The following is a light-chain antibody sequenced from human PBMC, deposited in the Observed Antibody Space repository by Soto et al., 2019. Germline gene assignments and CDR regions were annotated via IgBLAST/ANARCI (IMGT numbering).Light chain of an antibody. CDR3: QTWGTGIPWV. Sequence: QPVLTQSPSASASLGASVKLTCTLSSGHSSYAIAWHQQQPEKGPRYLMKLNSDGSHSKGDEIPDRFSGSSSGAERYLTISSLQSEDEADYYCQTWGTGIPWVFGGGTKVTVL. J-gene: IGLJ3*02. V-gene: IGLV4-69*01. CDR1: SGHSSYA. CDR2: LNSDGSH.